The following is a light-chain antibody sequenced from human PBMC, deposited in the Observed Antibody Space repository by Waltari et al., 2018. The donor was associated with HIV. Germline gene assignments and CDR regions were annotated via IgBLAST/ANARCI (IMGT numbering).Light chain of an antibody. CDR2: ADI. Sequence: QSVLTQPPSVSGAPGQRVTIPCTGGSSNIGAGYDVHWYQHLPGTAPKLLIYADINRPSGVPDRFSGSKSGTSASLAITGLQTEDEADYYCQSYDSSLSGWVFGGGTKLTVL. CDR1: SSNIGAGYD. J-gene: IGLJ3*02. V-gene: IGLV1-40*01. CDR3: QSYDSSLSGWV.